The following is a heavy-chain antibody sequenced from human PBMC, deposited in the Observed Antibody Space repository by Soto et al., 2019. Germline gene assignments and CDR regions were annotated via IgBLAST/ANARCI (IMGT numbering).Heavy chain of an antibody. J-gene: IGHJ3*01. Sequence: GGSLRLSCVASGFTFSSYWMSWVRQAPGKGLEWVANIREDGGEKYYVDSVKGRFTISRDNAKNSLYLQINSLRAEDTAVYYCARDGKYHILSAFYDGFDLPGQGTLVTVSS. CDR2: IREDGGEK. D-gene: IGHD3-9*01. CDR3: ARDGKYHILSAFYDGFDL. CDR1: GFTFSSYW. V-gene: IGHV3-7*01.